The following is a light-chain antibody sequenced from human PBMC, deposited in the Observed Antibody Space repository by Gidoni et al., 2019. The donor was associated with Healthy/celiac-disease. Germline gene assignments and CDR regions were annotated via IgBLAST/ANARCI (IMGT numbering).Light chain of an antibody. J-gene: IGKJ1*01. Sequence: EIVMTQSPATLSVSPGERATLSCRASQSVSSNLAWYQQKPGQAPRLLIYGASTRATGIPARFSGSGSGTESTLTISSLQSEDFAFYYCQPYNNWPVSFGQGTKVEIK. V-gene: IGKV3-15*01. CDR3: QPYNNWPVS. CDR1: QSVSSN. CDR2: GAS.